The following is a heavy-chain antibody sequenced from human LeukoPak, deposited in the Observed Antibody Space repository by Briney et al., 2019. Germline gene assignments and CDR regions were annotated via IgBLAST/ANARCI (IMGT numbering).Heavy chain of an antibody. J-gene: IGHJ4*02. CDR2: IKYDGSEK. V-gene: IGHV3-7*01. CDR3: ARDPTYDSGSPLGY. Sequence: GGSLRLSCAASGFPFSRYWMTWVRQAPGKGLEWVANIKYDGSEKFYVGSARGRFTISRDNTNNSLHLQMNSLRAEDTAIYYCARDPTYDSGSPLGYGGQGTLVAVSS. CDR1: GFPFSRYW. D-gene: IGHD3-10*01.